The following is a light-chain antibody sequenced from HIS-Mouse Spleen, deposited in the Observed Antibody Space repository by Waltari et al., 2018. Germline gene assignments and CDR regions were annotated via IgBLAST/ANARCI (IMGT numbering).Light chain of an antibody. J-gene: IGLJ3*02. Sequence: QSALTQPASVSGSPGQSITISCTGTSSDVGSYNLVSWYQQHPGKAPKLMIYESSKRPSGVSNLFSGSKSGNTASLTISGLQAEDEADYYCCSYAGSSTWVFGGGTKLTVL. CDR3: CSYAGSSTWV. V-gene: IGLV2-23*01. CDR2: ESS. CDR1: SSDVGSYNL.